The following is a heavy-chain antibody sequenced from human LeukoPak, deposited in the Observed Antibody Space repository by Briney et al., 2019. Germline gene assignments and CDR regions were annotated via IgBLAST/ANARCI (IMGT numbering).Heavy chain of an antibody. CDR3: ARGELRITMIVVWYFDL. D-gene: IGHD3-22*01. CDR1: GGSIRSSY. Sequence: PSETLSLTCNVSGGSIRSSYWSWIRQPPRKGLEWIGFFYTSGSTDYNPSLKSRVTISVDTSKKQFSLKLSSVTAADTAVYYCARGELRITMIVVWYFDLWGRGTLVTVSS. CDR2: FYTSGST. V-gene: IGHV4-4*09. J-gene: IGHJ2*01.